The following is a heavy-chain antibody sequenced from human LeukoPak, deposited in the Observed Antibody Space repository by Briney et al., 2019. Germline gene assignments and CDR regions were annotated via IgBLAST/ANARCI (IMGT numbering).Heavy chain of an antibody. Sequence: GGSLRLSCAPTGLTFSNYAMSTVRQAPGKRLEYVSAISGSDGNTYYADSVKGRFTISRDNSRDTLYLQMNSLRAEDTAVYYCAKSGRQWLASFDYWGQGTLVTVSS. CDR2: ISGSDGNT. CDR1: GLTFSNYA. D-gene: IGHD6-19*01. J-gene: IGHJ4*02. V-gene: IGHV3-23*01. CDR3: AKSGRQWLASFDY.